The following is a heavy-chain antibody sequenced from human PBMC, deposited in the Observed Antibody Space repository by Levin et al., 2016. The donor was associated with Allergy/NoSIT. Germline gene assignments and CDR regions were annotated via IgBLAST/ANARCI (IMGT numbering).Heavy chain of an antibody. V-gene: IGHV4-4*02. CDR3: ARVRGGSSLMGLNGMDV. D-gene: IGHD1-26*01. CDR2: IYHSGST. CDR1: GGSISSSNW. Sequence: SETLSLTCAVSGGSISSSNWWSWVRQPPGKGLEWIGEIYHSGSTNYNPSLKSRVTISVDKSKNQFSLKLSSVTAADTAVYYCARVRGGSSLMGLNGMDVWGQGTTVTVSS. J-gene: IGHJ6*02.